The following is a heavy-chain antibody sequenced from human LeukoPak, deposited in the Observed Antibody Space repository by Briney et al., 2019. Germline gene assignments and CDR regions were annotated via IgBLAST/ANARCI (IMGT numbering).Heavy chain of an antibody. CDR2: ISSSGSTI. CDR3: AREDYYDSSGYEGAAFDI. J-gene: IGHJ3*02. Sequence: GGSLRLSCAASGLTFSVYYLSWMRHAPGKGRECGSYISSSGSTIYYADSVKGRFTISRDNAKNPLYLQMNSLRAEDTAVYYCAREDYYDSSGYEGAAFDIWGQGTMVTVSS. D-gene: IGHD3-22*01. CDR1: GLTFSVYY. V-gene: IGHV3-11*04.